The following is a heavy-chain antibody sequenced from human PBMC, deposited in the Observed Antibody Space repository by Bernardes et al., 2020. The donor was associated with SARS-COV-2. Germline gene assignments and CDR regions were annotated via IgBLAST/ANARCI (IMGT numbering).Heavy chain of an antibody. J-gene: IGHJ3*02. V-gene: IGHV3-13*04. Sequence: GSSLRLSCAAAGFTFSTYDMHWVRHTTGKGLEWVSGIGTLGDTYYADSVKGRFTISREDAKNSLYLQMNSLRAGDTAVYYCLRGFLRRASHDTFDIWGQGTLVTVSS. D-gene: IGHD3-3*01. CDR3: LRGFLRRASHDTFDI. CDR2: IGTLGDT. CDR1: GFTFSTYD.